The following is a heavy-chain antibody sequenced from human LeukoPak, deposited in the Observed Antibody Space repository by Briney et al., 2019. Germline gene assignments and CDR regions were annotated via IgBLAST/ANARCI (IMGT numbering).Heavy chain of an antibody. V-gene: IGHV3-30*02. D-gene: IGHD2-2*02. Sequence: GGSLRLSCAASGFTFSSYGMHWVRQAPGKGLEWVAFIRYDENNKYYADSVKGRFTISRDNSKNTLYLQMNSLRAEDTAVYYCAKPGKYCSSTSCYTHFDYWGQGTLVTVSS. J-gene: IGHJ4*02. CDR3: AKPGKYCSSTSCYTHFDY. CDR1: GFTFSSYG. CDR2: IRYDENNK.